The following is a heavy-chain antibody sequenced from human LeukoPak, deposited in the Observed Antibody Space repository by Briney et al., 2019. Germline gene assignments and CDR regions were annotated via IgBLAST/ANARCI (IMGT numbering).Heavy chain of an antibody. CDR3: ARVHDSSSNFDY. J-gene: IGHJ4*02. D-gene: IGHD3-22*01. V-gene: IGHV4-4*07. Sequence: SETLSLTCTVSGGSISSYYGSWIRQPAGKGLEWIGRIYTSGSTNYNPSLKSRVTMSVATSKNQFSLKLSSVTAADTAVYYCARVHDSSSNFDYWGQGTLVTVPS. CDR2: IYTSGST. CDR1: GGSISSYY.